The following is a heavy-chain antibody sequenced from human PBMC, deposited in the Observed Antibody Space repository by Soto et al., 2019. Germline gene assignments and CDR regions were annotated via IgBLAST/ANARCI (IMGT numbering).Heavy chain of an antibody. J-gene: IGHJ4*02. D-gene: IGHD4-17*01. V-gene: IGHV3-23*01. CDR3: AKDSHYGDFLPSDY. Sequence: GKGLEWVSSISSRGDTTYYEDSVRGRFTISKDPSKDTLYLQMNSLRAEDTALDVCAKDSHYGDFLPSDYLRQRTLVTGS. CDR2: ISSRGDTT.